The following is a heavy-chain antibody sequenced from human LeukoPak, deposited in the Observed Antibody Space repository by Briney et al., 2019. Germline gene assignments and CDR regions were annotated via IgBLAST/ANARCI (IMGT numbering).Heavy chain of an antibody. D-gene: IGHD6-19*01. J-gene: IGHJ4*02. V-gene: IGHV3-23*01. CDR2: IGGGGPTT. CDR3: ARGFLGGTNQYFDS. Sequence: GGSLRLSCAASGFTFSTYAMNWVRQAPAKGLEWVSTIGGGGPTTDYADSVKDRFTISRDNSKNTLYLQMNSLRAEDTAVYFCARGFLGGTNQYFDSWGQGTLVTVSS. CDR1: GFTFSTYA.